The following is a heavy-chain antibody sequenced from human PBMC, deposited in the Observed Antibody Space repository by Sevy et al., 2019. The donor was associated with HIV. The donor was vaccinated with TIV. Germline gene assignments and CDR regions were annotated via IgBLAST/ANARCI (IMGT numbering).Heavy chain of an antibody. D-gene: IGHD2-21*02. CDR2: IYYSGST. Sequence: SETLSLTCTVSGGSISSYYWSWIRQPPGKGLEWIGYIYYSGSTNYNPSLKSRVTISVDTSKNQFSLKLSSVTAADTAVYYCARLQPLLYFDYWGQGTLVTVSS. J-gene: IGHJ4*02. CDR1: GGSISSYY. CDR3: ARLQPLLYFDY. V-gene: IGHV4-59*08.